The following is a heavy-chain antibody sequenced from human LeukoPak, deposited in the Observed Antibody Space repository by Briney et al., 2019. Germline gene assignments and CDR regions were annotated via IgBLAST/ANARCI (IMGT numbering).Heavy chain of an antibody. CDR1: GYTFTSYG. CDR2: ISAYNGNT. V-gene: IGHV1-18*04. Sequence: GASVKVSCKASGYTFTSYGISWVRQAPGQGLEWMGWISAYNGNTNYAQKLQGRVTMTTDTSTSTAYMELRSLRSDDTAVYYCARDGQYYYGSGTPDAAGFFDYWGQGTLVTVPS. CDR3: ARDGQYYYGSGTPDAAGFFDY. J-gene: IGHJ4*02. D-gene: IGHD3-10*01.